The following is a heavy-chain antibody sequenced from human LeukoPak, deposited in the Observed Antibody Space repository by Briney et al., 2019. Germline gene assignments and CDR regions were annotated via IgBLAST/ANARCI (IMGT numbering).Heavy chain of an antibody. D-gene: IGHD1-26*01. J-gene: IGHJ4*02. Sequence: GGSLRLSCADSQFTFNGSWMAWVRQAPGKGLEWVANIKEDESAKHQADSVKGRFTISRDNAQNSVYLQMSSLRGEDTAVYYCARDVGGSLDYWGQGTLVTVSS. CDR1: QFTFNGSW. CDR3: ARDVGGSLDY. V-gene: IGHV3-7*01. CDR2: IKEDESAK.